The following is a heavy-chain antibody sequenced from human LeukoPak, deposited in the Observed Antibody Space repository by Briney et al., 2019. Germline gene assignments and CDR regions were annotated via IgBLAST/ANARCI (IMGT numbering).Heavy chain of an antibody. CDR1: GYTFSDFF. CDR3: ARDDPRNYEILTRQFHAFDF. D-gene: IGHD3-9*01. J-gene: IGHJ3*01. Sequence: EASVKVSCKASGYTFSDFFMNWVRQAPGQGLEWMGWINPSSGATNFAQTFQGRVTMTRDMSIDTAYMELSSLTSDDTAVYYCARDDPRNYEILTRQFHAFDFWGHGTMVIVSS. V-gene: IGHV1-2*02. CDR2: INPSSGAT.